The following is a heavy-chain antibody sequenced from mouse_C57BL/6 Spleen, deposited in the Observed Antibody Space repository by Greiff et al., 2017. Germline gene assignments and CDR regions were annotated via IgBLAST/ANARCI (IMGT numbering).Heavy chain of an antibody. Sequence: VQLQQPGAELVKPGASVKLSCNASGYTFTSYWMQWVKQRPGQGLEWIGEIDPSDSYTNYNQKFKGKATLTVDTSSSTAYMQLSSLTSEDSAVYYCARRTTVVARDFDYWGQGTTLTVSS. J-gene: IGHJ2*01. V-gene: IGHV1-50*01. CDR1: GYTFTSYW. D-gene: IGHD1-1*01. CDR3: ARRTTVVARDFDY. CDR2: IDPSDSYT.